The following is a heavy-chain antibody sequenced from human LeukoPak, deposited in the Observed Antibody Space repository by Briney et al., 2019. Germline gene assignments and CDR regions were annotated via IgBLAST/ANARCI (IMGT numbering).Heavy chain of an antibody. CDR3: ARGRGTRGYCSITSCSEFDY. Sequence: ASVKVSCKASGYTFTSYDINWVRQATGQGLEWMGWMNPNSGNTGYAQKFQGRVTITRNTSISTAYMELSSLRSEDTAVYYCARGRGTRGYCSITSCSEFDYWRQGTLVTVSS. D-gene: IGHD2-2*01. V-gene: IGHV1-8*01. J-gene: IGHJ4*02. CDR2: MNPNSGNT. CDR1: GYTFTSYD.